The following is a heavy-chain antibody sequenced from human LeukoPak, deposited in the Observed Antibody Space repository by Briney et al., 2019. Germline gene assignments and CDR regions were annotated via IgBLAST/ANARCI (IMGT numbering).Heavy chain of an antibody. J-gene: IGHJ4*02. D-gene: IGHD1-26*01. Sequence: GGSLRLSCAASGFTFSSYTMNWVRQAPGKGLEWVSSISSSSSYIYYADSVKGRFTISRDNAKNSLYLQMNSLRAEDTAVYYCARDRLVGATTVVYWGQGTLVTVSS. CDR3: ARDRLVGATTVVY. V-gene: IGHV3-21*01. CDR2: ISSSSSYI. CDR1: GFTFSSYT.